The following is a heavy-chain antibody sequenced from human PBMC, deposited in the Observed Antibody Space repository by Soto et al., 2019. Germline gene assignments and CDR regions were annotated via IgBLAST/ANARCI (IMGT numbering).Heavy chain of an antibody. CDR1: GGSISSGDYY. CDR2: IYYSGST. D-gene: IGHD5-18*01. V-gene: IGHV4-30-4*01. Sequence: SETLSLTCTVSGGSISSGDYYWSWIRQPPGKGLEWIGYIYYSGSTYYNPSLKSRVTISVDTSKNQFSLKLSSVTTADTAVYYCASVDTAISDAFDIWGQGTMVTVSS. J-gene: IGHJ3*02. CDR3: ASVDTAISDAFDI.